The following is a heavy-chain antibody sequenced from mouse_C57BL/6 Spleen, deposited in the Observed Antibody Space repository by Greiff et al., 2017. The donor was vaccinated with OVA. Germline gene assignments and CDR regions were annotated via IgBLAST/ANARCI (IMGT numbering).Heavy chain of an antibody. CDR1: GFSLTSYA. CDR2: IWTGGGT. Sequence: GQLQQSGPGLVSPSHSLSITCTVSGFSLTSYAISWVRQPPGKGLEWLGVIWTGGGTNYNSALKSRLSISKDNSKSQVFLKMNSLQTDDTARYYCARNDYDYDNWYFDVWGTGTTVTVSS. V-gene: IGHV2-9-1*01. CDR3: ARNDYDYDNWYFDV. D-gene: IGHD2-4*01. J-gene: IGHJ1*03.